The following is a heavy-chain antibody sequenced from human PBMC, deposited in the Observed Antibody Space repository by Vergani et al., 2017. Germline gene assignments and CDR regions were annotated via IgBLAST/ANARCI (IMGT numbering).Heavy chain of an antibody. CDR2: ISYDGSNK. D-gene: IGHD3-22*01. CDR3: ARAGMGTMIVVVITKNYYYGMDV. CDR1: GFTFSSYA. Sequence: VQLLESGGGLVQPGGSLRLSCAASGFTFSSYAMHWVRQAPGKGLEWVAVISYDGSNKYYADSVKGRFTISRDNSKNTLYLQMNSLRAEDTAVYYCARAGMGTMIVVVITKNYYYGMDVWGQGTTVTVSS. V-gene: IGHV3-30-3*01. J-gene: IGHJ6*02.